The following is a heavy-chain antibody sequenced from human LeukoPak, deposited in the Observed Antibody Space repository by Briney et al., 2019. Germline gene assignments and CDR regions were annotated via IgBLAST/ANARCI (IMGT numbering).Heavy chain of an antibody. Sequence: PGGSLRLSCAASGFTFTSYWMHWVRQAPGKGLVWVSRINSDGTSTAYADSVKGRFTISRDNAKNSLYLQMNSLRAEDTAVYYCARVAAMVRGVTGGMDVWGQGTTVTVSS. D-gene: IGHD3-10*01. CDR3: ARVAAMVRGVTGGMDV. J-gene: IGHJ6*02. V-gene: IGHV3-74*01. CDR2: INSDGTST. CDR1: GFTFTSYW.